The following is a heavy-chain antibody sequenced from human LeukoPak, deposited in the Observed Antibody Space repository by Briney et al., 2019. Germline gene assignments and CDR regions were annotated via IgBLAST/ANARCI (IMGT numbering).Heavy chain of an antibody. Sequence: SVKVSCKASGGTFSSYAISWVRQAPGQGLEWMGGIIPIFGTANYAQKFQGRVTITADESTSTAYMELSSLRSEDTAVYYCARASLIVATTILNAFDIWGQGTMVTVSS. V-gene: IGHV1-69*13. D-gene: IGHD5-12*01. CDR3: ARASLIVATTILNAFDI. J-gene: IGHJ3*02. CDR2: IIPIFGTA. CDR1: GGTFSSYA.